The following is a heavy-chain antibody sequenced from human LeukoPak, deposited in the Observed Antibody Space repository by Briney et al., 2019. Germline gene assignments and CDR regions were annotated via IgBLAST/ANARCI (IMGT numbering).Heavy chain of an antibody. J-gene: IGHJ4*02. CDR2: FDPEDGET. D-gene: IGHD5-24*01. Sequence: GASVKVSCKVSGYTLTELSMHWVRQAPGKGLEWMGGFDPEDGETIYAQKFQGRVTMTEDTSTDTAYMELSSLRSEDTAVYYCASTHTRDGYNSFDYWGRGTLVTVSS. CDR3: ASTHTRDGYNSFDY. CDR1: GYTLTELS. V-gene: IGHV1-24*01.